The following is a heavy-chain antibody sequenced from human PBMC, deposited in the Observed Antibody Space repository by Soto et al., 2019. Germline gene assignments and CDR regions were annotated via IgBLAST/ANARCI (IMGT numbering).Heavy chain of an antibody. J-gene: IGHJ4*02. D-gene: IGHD2-2*01. V-gene: IGHV4-34*01. CDR1: GGSFSGYY. CDR3: ARGTRGYIVVVPAALDY. CDR2: INHSGST. Sequence: QVQLQQWGAGLLKPSETLSLTCAVYGGSFSGYYWSWIRQPPGKGLEWIGEINHSGSTNYNPSLKSRVTISVDTSKNQFSLNLSSVTAADTAVYYCARGTRGYIVVVPAALDYWGQGTLVTVSS.